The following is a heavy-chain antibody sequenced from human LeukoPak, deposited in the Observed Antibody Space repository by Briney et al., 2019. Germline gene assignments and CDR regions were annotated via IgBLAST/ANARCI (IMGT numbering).Heavy chain of an antibody. CDR1: GFTVSSNY. Sequence: GGSLRLSCAASGFTVSSNYMTWVRQAPGKGLEWVSVIYSGGSTYYADSVKGRFTISRDNSKNTLYLQMKSLRAEDTAVYYCARTDETAPAEDFQHWGQGTLVTVSS. CDR3: ARTDETAPAEDFQH. J-gene: IGHJ1*01. D-gene: IGHD2-21*02. CDR2: IYSGGST. V-gene: IGHV3-53*01.